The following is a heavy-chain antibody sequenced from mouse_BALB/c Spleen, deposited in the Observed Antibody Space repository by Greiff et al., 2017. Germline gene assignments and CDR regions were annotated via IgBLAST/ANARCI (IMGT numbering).Heavy chain of an antibody. CDR1: GYAFTNYL. CDR3: ARGEDLYWYFDV. J-gene: IGHJ1*01. V-gene: IGHV1-54*03. CDR2: INPGSGGT. Sequence: VQLQESGAELVRPGTSVKVSCKASGYAFTNYLIEWVKQRPGQGLEWIGVINPGSGGTNYNEKFKGKATLTADKSSSTAYMQLSSLTSDDSAVYFCARGEDLYWYFDVWGAGTTVTVSS.